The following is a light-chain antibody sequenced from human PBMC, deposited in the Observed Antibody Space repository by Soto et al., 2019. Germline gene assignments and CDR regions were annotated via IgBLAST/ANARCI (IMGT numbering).Light chain of an antibody. CDR3: SSYRTSNTWV. CDR1: SSDVGGYDY. Sequence: QSALTQPASVSGSPGQSITISCTGTSSDVGGYDYVSWYQQHPGKAPKLMIYEVTNRASGVSNPFSGSKSDNTASLTISGLQAEDEADYYCSSYRTSNTWVFGGGTKVTVL. V-gene: IGLV2-14*01. J-gene: IGLJ3*02. CDR2: EVT.